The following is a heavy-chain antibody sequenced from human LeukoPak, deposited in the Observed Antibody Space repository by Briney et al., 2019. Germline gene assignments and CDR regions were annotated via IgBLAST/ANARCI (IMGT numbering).Heavy chain of an antibody. CDR3: AGDRSIAVAVDYYYYMDV. J-gene: IGHJ6*03. CDR2: INHSGST. CDR1: GGSFSGYY. D-gene: IGHD6-19*01. V-gene: IGHV4-34*01. Sequence: SETLSLTCAVYGGSFSGYYWSWIRQPPGKGLEWIGEINHSGSTNYNPSLKSRVTISVDTSKNQFSLQLNSVTPEDTAVYYCAGDRSIAVAVDYYYYMDVWGKGTTVTVSS.